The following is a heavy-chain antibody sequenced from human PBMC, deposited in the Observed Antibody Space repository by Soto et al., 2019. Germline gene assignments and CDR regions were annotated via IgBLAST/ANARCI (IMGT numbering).Heavy chain of an antibody. Sequence: EVQLVESGGVLVQPGGSLRVSCAASGFTFTNHAMSWVRQAPGKGLEWVSAISGSGGGTYYADSVKGRFTISRDNSDNTLYLQMNSLRAEDTAVYFCARAGGRFGELTLYFDHWGQGTLVTVSS. CDR3: ARAGGRFGELTLYFDH. J-gene: IGHJ4*02. V-gene: IGHV3-23*04. D-gene: IGHD3-10*01. CDR1: GFTFTNHA. CDR2: ISGSGGGT.